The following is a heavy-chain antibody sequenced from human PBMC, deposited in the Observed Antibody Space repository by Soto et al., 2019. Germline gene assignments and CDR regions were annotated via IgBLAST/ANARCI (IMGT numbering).Heavy chain of an antibody. CDR1: GGTFSSYA. D-gene: IGHD6-6*01. Sequence: QVQLVQSGAEVKKPGSSVKVSCKASGGTFSSYAISWVRQAPGQGLEWMGGIIPIFGTANYAQKFQGRVTITADESTSTAYMELSSLRSEDTAVYYCAREGTARPVSLSYGMDVWGQGTTVTVSS. J-gene: IGHJ6*02. CDR2: IIPIFGTA. V-gene: IGHV1-69*01. CDR3: AREGTARPVSLSYGMDV.